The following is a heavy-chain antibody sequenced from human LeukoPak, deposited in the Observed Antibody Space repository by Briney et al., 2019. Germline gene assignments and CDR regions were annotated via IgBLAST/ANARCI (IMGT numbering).Heavy chain of an antibody. CDR2: ISYDGSNK. CDR1: GFTFSSYA. CDR3: ARSGYSYGDAFDI. J-gene: IGHJ3*02. D-gene: IGHD5-18*01. V-gene: IGHV3-30-3*01. Sequence: GGSLRLSCAASGFTFSSYAMHWVRQAPGKGLEWVAVISYDGSNKYYADSVKGRFTISRDNSKNTLYLQMNSLRAEDTAVYYCARSGYSYGDAFDIWGQGTMVTVSS.